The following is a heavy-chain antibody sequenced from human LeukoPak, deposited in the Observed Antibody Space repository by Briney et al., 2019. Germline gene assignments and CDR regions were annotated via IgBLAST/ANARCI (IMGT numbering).Heavy chain of an antibody. V-gene: IGHV3-53*01. J-gene: IGHJ1*01. CDR3: ARDGYSAEYFQH. CDR1: GFIVSSNY. Sequence: GGSLRLSCAASGFIVSSNYMSWVRQAPGEGLEWVSIIYSGGSTFYADSVKGRFTISRDNSKNTLYLQMNSLRAEDTAAYYCARDGYSAEYFQHWGQGTLVTVSS. D-gene: IGHD5-24*01. CDR2: IYSGGST.